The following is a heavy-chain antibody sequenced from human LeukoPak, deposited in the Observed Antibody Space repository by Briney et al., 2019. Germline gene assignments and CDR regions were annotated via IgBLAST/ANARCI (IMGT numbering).Heavy chain of an antibody. Sequence: SETLSLTCAVYGGSFSGYYWSWIRQPPGKGLEWIGEINHSGSTNYNPSLKSRVTISVDTSKNQFSLKLSSVTAADTAVYYCASGGSTVVTPEFYFDYWGQGTLVTVSS. D-gene: IGHD4-23*01. J-gene: IGHJ4*02. CDR1: GGSFSGYY. CDR3: ASGGSTVVTPEFYFDY. CDR2: INHSGST. V-gene: IGHV4-34*01.